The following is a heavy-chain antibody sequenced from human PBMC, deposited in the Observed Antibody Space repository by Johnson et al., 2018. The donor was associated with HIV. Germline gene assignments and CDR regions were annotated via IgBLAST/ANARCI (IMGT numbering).Heavy chain of an antibody. V-gene: IGHV3-48*03. Sequence: VQLVESGGGVVQPGRSLRVSCAASGFIFSRYVMHRVRQAPGKGLEWVSYISSSGNSMYYADSVKGRFTISRDNAKNSLYLQMNILRAEDTAVYYCARAPEVRGVDAFDVWGQGTMVTVSS. CDR1: GFIFSRYV. CDR2: ISSSGNSM. CDR3: ARAPEVRGVDAFDV. D-gene: IGHD3-10*01. J-gene: IGHJ3*01.